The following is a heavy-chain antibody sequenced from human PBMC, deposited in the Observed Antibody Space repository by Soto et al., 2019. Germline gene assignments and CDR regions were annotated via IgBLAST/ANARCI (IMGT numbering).Heavy chain of an antibody. V-gene: IGHV1-69*13. J-gene: IGHJ6*02. Sequence: SVKVSCKASGGTFSSYAISWVRQAPGQGLEWMGGIIPIFGTANYAQKFQGRVTITADESTSTAYMELSSLRSEDTAVYYCARDTSRSSGWYDYYGMDVWGQGTTVTVSS. D-gene: IGHD6-19*01. CDR2: IIPIFGTA. CDR3: ARDTSRSSGWYDYYGMDV. CDR1: GGTFSSYA.